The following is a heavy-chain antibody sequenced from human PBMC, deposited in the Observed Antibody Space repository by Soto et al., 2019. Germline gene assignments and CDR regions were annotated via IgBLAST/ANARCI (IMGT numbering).Heavy chain of an antibody. CDR3: ARWQRTYYDFWSGSARGMDV. CDR2: IKQDGSEK. D-gene: IGHD3-3*01. J-gene: IGHJ6*02. CDR1: GFTFSSYW. Sequence: EVQLVESGGGLVQPGGSLRLSCAASGFTFSSYWMSWVRQAPGKGLEWVANIKQDGSEKYYVDSVKGRFTISRDNAKNSLYLQMKRQRAEDSAVYYCARWQRTYYDFWSGSARGMDVWGQGTTVTVSS. V-gene: IGHV3-7*03.